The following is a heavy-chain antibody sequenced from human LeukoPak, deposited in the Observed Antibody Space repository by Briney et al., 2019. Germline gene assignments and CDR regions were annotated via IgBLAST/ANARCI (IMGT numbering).Heavy chain of an antibody. CDR2: IWFDGSDK. V-gene: IGHV3-33*01. J-gene: IGHJ4*02. CDR3: ARGGEPDYFDY. D-gene: IGHD2-21*01. Sequence: PGRSLRLSCAASGFTFSNYGMHWVRPAPGKGLEWVALIWFDGSDKYYADSVQGRFTISRDNFENTLSLQVSSLRAEDTAIYYCARGGEPDYFDYWGQGTLVTVSS. CDR1: GFTFSNYG.